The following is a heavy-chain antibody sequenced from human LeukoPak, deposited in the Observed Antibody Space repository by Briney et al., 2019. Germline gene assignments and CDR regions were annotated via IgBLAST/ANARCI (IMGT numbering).Heavy chain of an antibody. V-gene: IGHV4-34*01. CDR1: GGSFSGYY. J-gene: IGHJ4*02. CDR2: INHSGST. CDR3: ARRPPYYGSGSYYH. D-gene: IGHD3-10*01. Sequence: PSETLSLTCAVYGGSFSGYYWSWIRQPPGKGLEWIGEINHSGSTNYNPSLKSRVTISVDTPKNQFSLKLSSVTAADTAVYYCARRPPYYGSGSYYHWGEGTLVTVSS.